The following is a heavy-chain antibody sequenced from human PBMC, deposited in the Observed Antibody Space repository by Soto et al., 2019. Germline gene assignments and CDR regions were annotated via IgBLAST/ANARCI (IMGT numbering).Heavy chain of an antibody. CDR3: AKGCLTVAGPSCS. D-gene: IGHD6-19*01. J-gene: IGHJ4*02. CDR2: ITGSGGGT. V-gene: IGHV3-23*01. CDR1: GFTFTTYV. Sequence: EVQLLESGGGLVQPGGSLRLSCAASGFTFTTYVMSWVRQAPGKGLEWVSSITGSGGGTYYAASVKGRFTISRDNSKNTLYLQMNSLRAEDTALYYCAKGCLTVAGPSCSWGQGALVTVSS.